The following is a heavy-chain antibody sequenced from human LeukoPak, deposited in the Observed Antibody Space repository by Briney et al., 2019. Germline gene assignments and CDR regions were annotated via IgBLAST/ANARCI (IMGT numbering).Heavy chain of an antibody. Sequence: ASVKVSCKASGYTFTGYYMYWVRQAPGQGLEWMGWINPNSGGANYAQKFQGRVTMTRDTSISTAYMELSRLRSDDTAVYYCARDVATWEATDYWGQGTLVTVSS. J-gene: IGHJ4*02. CDR2: INPNSGGA. D-gene: IGHD1-26*01. CDR3: ARDVATWEATDY. CDR1: GYTFTGYY. V-gene: IGHV1-2*02.